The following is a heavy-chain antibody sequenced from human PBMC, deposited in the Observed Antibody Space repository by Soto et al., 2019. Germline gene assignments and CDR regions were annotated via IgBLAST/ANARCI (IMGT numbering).Heavy chain of an antibody. CDR3: ARAPGDKAMEPRYYFDY. V-gene: IGHV1-18*01. D-gene: IGHD5-18*01. CDR2: ISAYNGNT. J-gene: IGHJ4*02. Sequence: ASVKVSCKASGYTFTSYGISWVRQAPGQGLEWMGWISAYNGNTNYAQKLQGRVTMTTDTSTSTAYMELRSLRSDDTAVYYCARAPGDKAMEPRYYFDYWGQGTLVTVSS. CDR1: GYTFTSYG.